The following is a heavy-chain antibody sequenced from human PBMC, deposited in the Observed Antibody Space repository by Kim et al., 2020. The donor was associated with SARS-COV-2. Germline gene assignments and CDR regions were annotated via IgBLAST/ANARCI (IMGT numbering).Heavy chain of an antibody. V-gene: IGHV1-24*01. J-gene: IGHJ4*02. CDR3: ATRAFGVVPYYFDY. Sequence: EQKFQGRVTMTEDTSTDTAYMELSSLRSEDTAVYYCATRAFGVVPYYFDYWGQGTLVTVSS. D-gene: IGHD3-3*01.